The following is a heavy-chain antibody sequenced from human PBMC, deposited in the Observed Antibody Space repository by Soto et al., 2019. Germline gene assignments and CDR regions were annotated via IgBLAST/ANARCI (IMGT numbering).Heavy chain of an antibody. CDR3: ARHPAGGYCSSTSCFGSHYYGMDV. Sequence: SETLSLTCTVSGGSISSSSYYWGWIRQPPGKGLEWIGSIYYSGSTYYNPSLKSRVTISVDTSKNQFSLKLSSVTAADTAVYYCARHPAGGYCSSTSCFGSHYYGMDVWGQGTTVTVS. CDR2: IYYSGST. J-gene: IGHJ6*02. CDR1: GGSISSSSYY. V-gene: IGHV4-39*01. D-gene: IGHD2-2*01.